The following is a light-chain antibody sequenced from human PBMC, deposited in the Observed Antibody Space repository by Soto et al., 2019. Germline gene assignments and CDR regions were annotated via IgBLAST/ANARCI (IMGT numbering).Light chain of an antibody. Sequence: DIQITQSPSTLSASVGDRVTITCRASQTISSWLAWYQQKPGKAPKLLIYKASTLKSGVPSRFSGSGSGTEFPLTISSLQPDDFAPYYCQHYHSYSEAFGQGTKVDIK. CDR3: QHYHSYSEA. J-gene: IGKJ1*01. CDR1: QTISSW. CDR2: KAS. V-gene: IGKV1-5*03.